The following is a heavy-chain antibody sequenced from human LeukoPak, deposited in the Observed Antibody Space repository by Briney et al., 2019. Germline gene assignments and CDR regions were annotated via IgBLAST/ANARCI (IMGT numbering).Heavy chain of an antibody. J-gene: IGHJ4*02. D-gene: IGHD3-10*01. CDR2: ISDSGGRT. CDR3: AKCPRITMIRGPPNYFDY. V-gene: IGHV3-23*01. CDR1: GFTFSSYA. Sequence: QPGGSLRLSCAASGFTFSSYAMSWVRQAPGKGLEWVSAISDSGGRTYYADSVKGRFTIARDNSKNTLYLQMSSLRAEDTALYFCAKCPRITMIRGPPNYFDYWGRGTLLTVSS.